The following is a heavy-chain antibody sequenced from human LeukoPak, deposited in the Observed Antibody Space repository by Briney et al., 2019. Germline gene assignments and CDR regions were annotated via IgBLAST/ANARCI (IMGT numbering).Heavy chain of an antibody. CDR3: AKDLRGGVYHYGLDV. CDR2: ISGGGHST. D-gene: IGHD3-10*01. J-gene: IGHJ6*02. CDR1: GFTFSAYP. Sequence: GGSLRLSCAASGFTFSAYPMSWVRQAPGKGLEWVSAISGGGHSTYYADSMKGRFTISRDNSNNTLFLQISSLRGEDTAIYYCAKDLRGGVYHYGLDVWGQGTTVTVSS. V-gene: IGHV3-23*01.